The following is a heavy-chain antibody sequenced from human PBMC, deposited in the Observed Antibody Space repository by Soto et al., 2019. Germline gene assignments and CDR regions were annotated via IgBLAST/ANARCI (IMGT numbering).Heavy chain of an antibody. Sequence: XGTLSLTFAVSGYSVSSGYYWCWLRQPPGKGLEWIGSIYHVGSTYYNPSLNSRVTLSIDMTNNHVSLILNSVTAADTAVYYCARVGPWVTYYYDSSHYTFENWFDPWGRGTLVTVSS. D-gene: IGHD3-22*01. J-gene: IGHJ5*02. CDR2: IYHVGST. CDR1: GYSVSSGYY. CDR3: ARVGPWVTYYYDSSHYTFENWFDP. V-gene: IGHV4-38-2*01.